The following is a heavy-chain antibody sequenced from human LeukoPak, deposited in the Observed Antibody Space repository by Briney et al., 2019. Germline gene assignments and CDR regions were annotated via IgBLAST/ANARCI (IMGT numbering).Heavy chain of an antibody. CDR3: AKDPWGSRGYFDY. Sequence: GGSLRLSCAASGFTFSSYAMIWVRQAPGKGLVWVSAISGSGGDTYDADSVKGRFTIFRDNSKNTVYLRMNSLRAEDTAVYYCAKDPWGSRGYFDYWGQGTPVTVSS. CDR2: ISGSGGDT. J-gene: IGHJ4*02. CDR1: GFTFSSYA. V-gene: IGHV3-23*01. D-gene: IGHD7-27*01.